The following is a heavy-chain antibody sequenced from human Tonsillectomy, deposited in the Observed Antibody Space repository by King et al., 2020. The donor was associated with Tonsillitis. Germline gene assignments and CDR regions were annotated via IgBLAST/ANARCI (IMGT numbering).Heavy chain of an antibody. V-gene: IGHV3-30*18. D-gene: IGHD3-16*01. Sequence: VQLVESGGGVVQPGTPLRLSCIASGFTFSAFGLHWVRQAPGNGLEWVALISYDGRNTYYADSVKGRFTISRDNSRNTLNLRMNSLRPDDTAVYYCAKDLVGAAFDYWGQGTLVTVSS. J-gene: IGHJ4*02. CDR2: ISYDGRNT. CDR3: AKDLVGAAFDY. CDR1: GFTFSAFG.